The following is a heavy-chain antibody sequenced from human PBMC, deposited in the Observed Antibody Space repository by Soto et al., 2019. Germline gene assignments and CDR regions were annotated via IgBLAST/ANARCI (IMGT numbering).Heavy chain of an antibody. V-gene: IGHV5-51*01. Sequence: PGESLKISFKGSGYSFTSYLICWVRQMPVKGLEWMGIISPDDSDTRYSPSFQGQVTISADKSISTAYLQWSSLKASDTAMYYCARQNSSSWSVDYSSQGTLVTVSS. J-gene: IGHJ4*02. CDR2: ISPDDSDT. CDR1: GYSFTSYL. D-gene: IGHD6-13*01. CDR3: ARQNSSSWSVDY.